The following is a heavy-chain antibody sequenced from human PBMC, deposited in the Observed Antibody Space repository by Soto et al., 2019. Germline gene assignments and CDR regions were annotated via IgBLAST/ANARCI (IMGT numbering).Heavy chain of an antibody. CDR1: GYTFISHG. J-gene: IGHJ6*02. D-gene: IGHD2-15*01. Sequence: QVQLVQSGVEVKKPGASVKVSCKASGYTFISHGISWVRQAPGQGLEWMGWISGKNGNTNYAQKLQGRVTLTTDTSTSTADMELRSLRSDDTAVYYCARVSSSIVVVPDYGMDVWGQGTPVTVSS. CDR2: ISGKNGNT. V-gene: IGHV1-18*04. CDR3: ARVSSSIVVVPDYGMDV.